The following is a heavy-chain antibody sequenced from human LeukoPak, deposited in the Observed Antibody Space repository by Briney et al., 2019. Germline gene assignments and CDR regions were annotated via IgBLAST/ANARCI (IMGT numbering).Heavy chain of an antibody. D-gene: IGHD3-16*02. Sequence: GGSLRLSCAASGFTFDDYGMSWVRQAPGKGLEWVSGINWNGGSTGYADSVEGQFTISRDNAKNSLYLQMNSLRAEDTALYHCARGLPRITFGGVIAHDYWGQGTLVTVSS. J-gene: IGHJ4*02. CDR3: ARGLPRITFGGVIAHDY. V-gene: IGHV3-20*01. CDR2: INWNGGST. CDR1: GFTFDDYG.